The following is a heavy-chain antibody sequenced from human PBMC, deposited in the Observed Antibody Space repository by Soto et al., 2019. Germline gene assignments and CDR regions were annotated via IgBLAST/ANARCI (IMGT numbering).Heavy chain of an antibody. Sequence: SETLSLTFSVTGGTHNGYYWTWIRQSAGGGLEWIGRIYSSGSTNYNPSLKSRVTISLDTSMSHFSLRLRSVSAADTAVYYCSSGQRFSYWFDPQGHVPSDTVSS. V-gene: IGHV4-4*07. D-gene: IGHD3-3*01. CDR2: IYSSGST. CDR1: GGTHNGYY. J-gene: IGHJ5*02. CDR3: SSGQRFSYWFDP.